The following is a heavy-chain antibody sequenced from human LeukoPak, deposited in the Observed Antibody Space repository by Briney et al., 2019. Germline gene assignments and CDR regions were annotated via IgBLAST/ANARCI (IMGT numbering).Heavy chain of an antibody. Sequence: SETLSLTCTVSGYSISSGYYWGWIRQPPGKGLEWIGSIYHSGSTYYNPSLKSRVTISVDTSKNQFSLKLSSVTAADTAVYYCARVGAAVAAYFDYWGQGTLVTVSS. CDR3: ARVGAAVAAYFDY. CDR2: IYHSGST. CDR1: GYSISSGYY. V-gene: IGHV4-38-2*02. D-gene: IGHD6-19*01. J-gene: IGHJ4*02.